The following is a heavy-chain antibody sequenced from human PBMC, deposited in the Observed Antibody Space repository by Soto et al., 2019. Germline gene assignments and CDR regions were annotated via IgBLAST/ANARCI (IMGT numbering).Heavy chain of an antibody. CDR1: DGSIGSYY. V-gene: IGHV4-59*01. D-gene: IGHD2-8*01. Sequence: SETLSLTCTVSDGSIGSYYWSWIRQPPGKGLEWIGYISYSGNTNYNPSLKSRVSISVDTSKNQLSLNLTSVTAADTAVYYCARAPMVLSRSYFDSWGQGTPVTVSS. J-gene: IGHJ4*02. CDR3: ARAPMVLSRSYFDS. CDR2: ISYSGNT.